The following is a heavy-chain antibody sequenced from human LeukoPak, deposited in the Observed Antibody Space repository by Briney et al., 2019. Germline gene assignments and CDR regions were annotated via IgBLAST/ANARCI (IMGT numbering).Heavy chain of an antibody. CDR2: ISGSGGST. CDR3: AKAKNYDFWSGSYYFDY. Sequence: GGSLRLSCVASGFTFSTYGLHWVRQAPGKGLEWVSAISGSGGSTYFADSVKGRFTISRDNSKNTLYLQMNSLRAEDTAVYYCAKAKNYDFWSGSYYFDYWGQGTLVTVSS. CDR1: GFTFSTYG. V-gene: IGHV3-23*01. D-gene: IGHD3-3*01. J-gene: IGHJ4*02.